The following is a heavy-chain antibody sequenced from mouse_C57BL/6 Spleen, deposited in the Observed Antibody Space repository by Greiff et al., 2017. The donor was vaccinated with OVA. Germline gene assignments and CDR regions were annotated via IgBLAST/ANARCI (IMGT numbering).Heavy chain of an antibody. V-gene: IGHV7-3*01. Sequence: EVKLMESGGGLVQPGGSLSLSCAASGFTFTDYYMRWVRQPPGQALEWLGFIRNKANGYTTEYSASVKGRFTISRDNSQSILYLQMNALRAEDSATYYCARYMDVWGTGTTVTVSS. CDR1: GFTFTDYY. CDR3: ARYMDV. J-gene: IGHJ1*03. CDR2: IRNKANGYTT.